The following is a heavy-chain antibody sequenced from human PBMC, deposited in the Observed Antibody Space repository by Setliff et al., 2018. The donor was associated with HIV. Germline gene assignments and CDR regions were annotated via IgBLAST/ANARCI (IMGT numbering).Heavy chain of an antibody. CDR3: ARGLYGDYGGDLNWLDP. V-gene: IGHV7-4-1*02. D-gene: IGHD4-17*01. J-gene: IGHJ5*02. CDR2: INANSGSP. Sequence: ASVKVSCKTSGYNFTNYARNWVRQAPGQGLEWMGWINANSGSPTYAQAFKGRFLFSVDTVVATAYLQINNLKTEDTAVYFCARGLYGDYGGDLNWLDPWGHGTRVTVSS. CDR1: GYNFTNYA.